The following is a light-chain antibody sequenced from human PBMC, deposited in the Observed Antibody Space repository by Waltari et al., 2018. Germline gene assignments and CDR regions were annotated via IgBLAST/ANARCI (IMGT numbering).Light chain of an antibody. J-gene: IGLJ2*01. CDR1: TSNPGSSY. V-gene: IGLV1-47*01. Sequence: QSVLTQPPSASGPPGQRLTIPCSGSTSNPGSSYAYWYHQLPGTTPKLLIYRNNQRPSGVPDRFSGSKSGTSASLAISGLRSEDEADYYCAAWDDSLSGPGVFGGGTKLTVL. CDR3: AAWDDSLSGPGV. CDR2: RNN.